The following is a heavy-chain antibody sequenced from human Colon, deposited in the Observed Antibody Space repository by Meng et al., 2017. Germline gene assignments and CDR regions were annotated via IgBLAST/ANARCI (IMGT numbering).Heavy chain of an antibody. V-gene: IGHV6-1*01. CDR1: GDRVSSNTAA. J-gene: IGHJ4*02. D-gene: IGHD5-18*01. CDR3: ARDHGYSYGLPLDY. CDR2: TYYRSKWYN. Sequence: QVQLQQSGPGLVKPSQTLSLTFVISGDRVSSNTAAWNWIRQSPSRGLEWLGRTYYRSKWYNEYAVSAKSRMTFNADTSKNQVSLQVNSVTPEDTAVYYCARDHGYSYGLPLDYWGQGILVTVSS.